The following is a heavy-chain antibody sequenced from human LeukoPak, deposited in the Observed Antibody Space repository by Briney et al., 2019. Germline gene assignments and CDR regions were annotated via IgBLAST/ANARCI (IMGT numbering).Heavy chain of an antibody. CDR3: ARGPLEWLLLGY. Sequence: ASVKVSCKASGYTFTSYGISWVRQAPGQGLEWMGWISAYNGNTNYAQKPQDRVTMTTDTSTSTAYMELRSLRSDDTAVYYCARGPLEWLLLGYWGQGTLVTVSS. J-gene: IGHJ4*02. V-gene: IGHV1-18*01. D-gene: IGHD3-3*01. CDR2: ISAYNGNT. CDR1: GYTFTSYG.